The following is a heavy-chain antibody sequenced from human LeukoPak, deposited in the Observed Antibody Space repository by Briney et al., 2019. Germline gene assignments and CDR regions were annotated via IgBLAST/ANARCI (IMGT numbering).Heavy chain of an antibody. CDR1: GDSVSSNSVT. CDR3: ARRPTQYDCFDP. CDR2: TYYRSTWYN. V-gene: IGHV6-1*01. Sequence: SQTLSLTCAISGDSVSSNSVTWNWIRQSPSRGLEWLGRTYYRSTWYNDYAVSVRGRITVNPDTSKNQFSLHLNSVTPEDTAVYYCARRPTQYDCFDPWGQGILVTVSS. J-gene: IGHJ5*02. D-gene: IGHD2-2*01.